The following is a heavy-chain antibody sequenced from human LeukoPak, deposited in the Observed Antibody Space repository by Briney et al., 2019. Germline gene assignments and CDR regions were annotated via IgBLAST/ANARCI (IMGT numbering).Heavy chain of an antibody. CDR1: GFTFSSYS. V-gene: IGHV3-21*01. CDR3: ARDREFGYSYREDAFDI. J-gene: IGHJ3*02. CDR2: ISSSSSYI. D-gene: IGHD5-18*01. Sequence: GGSLRLSCAASGFTFSSYSMNWVRQAPGKGLEWVSSISSSSSYIYYADSVKGRFTISRDNAKNSLYLQMNSLRAEDTAVYYCARDREFGYSYREDAFDIWGQGTMVTVSS.